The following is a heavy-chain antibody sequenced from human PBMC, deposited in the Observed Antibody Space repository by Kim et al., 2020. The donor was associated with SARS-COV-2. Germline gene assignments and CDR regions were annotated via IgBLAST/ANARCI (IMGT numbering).Heavy chain of an antibody. Sequence: ASAKVSCKASGYTFTSYGISWVRQAPGQGLEWMGWISAYNGNTNYAQKLQGRVTMTTDTSTSTAYMELRSLRSDDTAVYYCARDNSPIFVVVVAAPMDVWGQGTTVTVSS. CDR2: ISAYNGNT. V-gene: IGHV1-18*04. CDR1: GYTFTSYG. D-gene: IGHD2-15*01. CDR3: ARDNSPIFVVVVAAPMDV. J-gene: IGHJ6*02.